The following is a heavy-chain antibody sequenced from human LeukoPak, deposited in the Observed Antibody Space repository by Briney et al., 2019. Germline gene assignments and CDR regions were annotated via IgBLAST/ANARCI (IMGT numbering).Heavy chain of an antibody. J-gene: IGHJ4*02. Sequence: SQTLSLTCAVSGGSISSGGYSWSWIRQPPGKGLEWIGYIYHSGSTYYNPSLKSRVTISVDRSKNQFSLKLSSVTAADTAVYYCARDAGLGFDYWGPGTLVTVSS. V-gene: IGHV4-30-2*01. CDR3: ARDAGLGFDY. D-gene: IGHD3-10*01. CDR2: IYHSGST. CDR1: GGSISSGGYS.